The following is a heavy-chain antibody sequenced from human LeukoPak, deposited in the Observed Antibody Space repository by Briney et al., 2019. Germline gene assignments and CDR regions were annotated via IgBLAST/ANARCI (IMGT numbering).Heavy chain of an antibody. CDR1: GFTFSSYW. CDR3: ATGLKYYYDSSGYSGFDY. V-gene: IGHV3-7*03. J-gene: IGHJ4*02. Sequence: GGSLRLSCAASGFTFSSYWMSWVRQAPGKGLEWVANIKQDGSEKYYVDSVKGRFTISRDNAKNSLYLQMNSLRAEDTAVYYCATGLKYYYDSSGYSGFDYWGQGTLVTVSS. D-gene: IGHD3-22*01. CDR2: IKQDGSEK.